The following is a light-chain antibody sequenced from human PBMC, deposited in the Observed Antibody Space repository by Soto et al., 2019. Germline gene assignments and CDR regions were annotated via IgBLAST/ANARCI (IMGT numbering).Light chain of an antibody. V-gene: IGLV2-23*01. CDR3: CSYAGSSTWV. Sequence: QSALTQPASVSGSPGQSITLSCTGTSSDIGSYNFVSWFQHHPGKAPKLMIYEDSKRPSGVSDRFSGSKSGNTASLTVSGLQAEDEAHDYGCSYAGSSTWVFGGGTKLTVL. J-gene: IGLJ2*01. CDR2: EDS. CDR1: SSDIGSYNF.